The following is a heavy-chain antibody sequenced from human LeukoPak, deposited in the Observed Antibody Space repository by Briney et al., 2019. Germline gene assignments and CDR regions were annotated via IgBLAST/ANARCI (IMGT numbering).Heavy chain of an antibody. J-gene: IGHJ4*02. D-gene: IGHD2-15*01. V-gene: IGHV4-59*01. Sequence: SETLSLTCTVSGGSISTYYWSWIRQPPGKGLEWIGYIYYSGGTNYNPSLKSRLTISVDTFKNQFSLRLSSVTAADTAIYYCARSPTGGSPFFDYWGQGTLVTVSS. CDR1: GGSISTYY. CDR3: ARSPTGGSPFFDY. CDR2: IYYSGGT.